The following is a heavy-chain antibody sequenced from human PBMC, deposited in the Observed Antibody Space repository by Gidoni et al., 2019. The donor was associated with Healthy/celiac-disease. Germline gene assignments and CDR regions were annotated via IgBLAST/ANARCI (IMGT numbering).Heavy chain of an antibody. CDR2: ISGSGGST. J-gene: IGHJ4*02. Sequence: EVQLLESGGGLVQPGGSLRLSCAASGFTFSSYSMSWVRQAPGKGLEWVAAISGSGGSTYYADSVKGRFTISRDNSKNTLYLQMNSLRAEDTAVYYCAKDPTKYSSGWSDYWGQGTLVTVSS. V-gene: IGHV3-23*01. CDR3: AKDPTKYSSGWSDY. CDR1: GFTFSSYS. D-gene: IGHD6-19*01.